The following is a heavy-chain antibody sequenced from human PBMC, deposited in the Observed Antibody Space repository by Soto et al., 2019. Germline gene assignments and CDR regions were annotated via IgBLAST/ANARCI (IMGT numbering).Heavy chain of an antibody. J-gene: IGHJ5*02. Sequence: QVQLQQSGPGLVKPSQTLSLTCAISGDSVSSNSAAWNWIRQSPSRGLEWLGRTYYRSKWYNDYAVSVKSRITINPDTSKNQFSLQLNSVTPEDTAVYYCARATIVATRFAQKQYNWFDPWGQGTLVTVSS. CDR3: ARATIVATRFAQKQYNWFDP. V-gene: IGHV6-1*01. CDR1: GDSVSSNSAA. D-gene: IGHD5-12*01. CDR2: TYYRSKWYN.